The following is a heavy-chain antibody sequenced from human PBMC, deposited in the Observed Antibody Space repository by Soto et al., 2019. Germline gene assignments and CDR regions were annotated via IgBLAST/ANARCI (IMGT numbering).Heavy chain of an antibody. D-gene: IGHD1-7*01. CDR1: GFTFSSYG. Sequence: EVQLLESGGGLVQPGGSLRLSCAASGFTFSSYGMTWVRQAPGKGLEWVSFSSATGAGTYYADSVKGRFTISRDSSKNTLYLQTTSLRADDTAVYYCAKDRRAGGNYGFYSDFWGQGALVIVSS. J-gene: IGHJ4*02. CDR3: AKDRRAGGNYGFYSDF. CDR2: SSATGAGT. V-gene: IGHV3-23*01.